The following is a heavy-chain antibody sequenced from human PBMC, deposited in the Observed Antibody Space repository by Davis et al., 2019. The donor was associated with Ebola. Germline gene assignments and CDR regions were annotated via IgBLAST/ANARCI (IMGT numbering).Heavy chain of an antibody. V-gene: IGHV3-21*01. CDR2: ISSDSDYI. CDR3: VLWFGELLGI. J-gene: IGHJ3*02. CDR1: GFTFSSYW. Sequence: GESLKISCAASGFTFSSYWMSWVRQAPGKGLEWVSSISSDSDYIYYADSAKGRFTISRDNAKNSLYLQMNSLRAEDTAVYYCVLWFGELLGIWGRGTMLTVSS. D-gene: IGHD3-10*01.